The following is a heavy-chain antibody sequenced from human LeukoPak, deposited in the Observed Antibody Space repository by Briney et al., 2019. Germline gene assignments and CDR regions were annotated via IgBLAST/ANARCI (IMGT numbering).Heavy chain of an antibody. D-gene: IGHD3-22*01. Sequence: GGSLRLSCAASGFTFDDYAMHWVRQAPGKGLEWVSGICRNGGSIGYADSVKGRFTISRDNAKNSLYLQMNSLRAEDTALYYCAKDRKLYYDSSGSHFDYGGQGTLVTVS. CDR2: ICRNGGSI. CDR3: AKDRKLYYDSSGSHFDY. V-gene: IGHV3-9*01. J-gene: IGHJ4*02. CDR1: GFTFDDYA.